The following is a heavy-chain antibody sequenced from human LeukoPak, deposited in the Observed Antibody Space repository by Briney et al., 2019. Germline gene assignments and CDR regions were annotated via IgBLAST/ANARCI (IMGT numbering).Heavy chain of an antibody. CDR3: ARDGGELTAQNYYYYGMDV. Sequence: GSLRLSCAASGFTVSSNYMSWVRQAPGKGLEWVSVIYSGGSTYYADSVKGRFTISRDNSKNTLYLQMNSLRAEDTAVYYCARDGGELTAQNYYYYGMDVWGQGATVTVSS. D-gene: IGHD1-26*01. CDR2: IYSGGST. CDR1: GFTVSSNY. J-gene: IGHJ6*02. V-gene: IGHV3-66*01.